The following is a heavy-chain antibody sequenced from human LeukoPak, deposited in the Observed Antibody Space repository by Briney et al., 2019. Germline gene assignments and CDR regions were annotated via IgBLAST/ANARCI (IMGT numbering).Heavy chain of an antibody. D-gene: IGHD6-6*01. V-gene: IGHV1-18*04. J-gene: IGHJ5*02. CDR2: ISAYNGNT. Sequence: ASAKVSCKAPGYTFTTYGINWMRQAPGQGLEWMGWISAYNGNTKYAQKFQGRVTMTTVTSTSTAYMELRSLRSDDTAVYYCARDVEAARPGWFDPWGQGTLVSVSS. CDR3: ARDVEAARPGWFDP. CDR1: GYTFTTYG.